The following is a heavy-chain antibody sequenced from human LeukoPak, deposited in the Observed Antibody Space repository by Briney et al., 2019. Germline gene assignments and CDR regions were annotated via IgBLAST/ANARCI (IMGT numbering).Heavy chain of an antibody. D-gene: IGHD3-9*01. Sequence: SGPTLVNPTQTLTLTCTFSGFSLSTSGVGVGWIRQPPGKALEWLALIYWDDDKRYSPSLKSRLTITKDTSKSQVVLTMTNMDPVDTATYYCSRLLRYFDCFDYWGQGTLVTVSS. J-gene: IGHJ4*02. V-gene: IGHV2-5*02. CDR1: GFSLSTSGVG. CDR3: SRLLRYFDCFDY. CDR2: IYWDDDK.